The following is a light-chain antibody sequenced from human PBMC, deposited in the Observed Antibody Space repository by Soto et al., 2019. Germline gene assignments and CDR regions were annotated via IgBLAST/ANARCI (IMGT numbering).Light chain of an antibody. V-gene: IGKV3-15*01. CDR2: GAS. CDR3: QQYNNWPLT. CDR1: QSVSSN. J-gene: IGKJ4*01. Sequence: EIVMTQSPATLSVSPGERPTLSCRASQSVSSNLAWYQQKPGHPPRLLIYGASTRATGIPDRFSGSGSGTEFTFTISSLQSEDFAVYYCQQYNNWPLTFGGGTKVEIK.